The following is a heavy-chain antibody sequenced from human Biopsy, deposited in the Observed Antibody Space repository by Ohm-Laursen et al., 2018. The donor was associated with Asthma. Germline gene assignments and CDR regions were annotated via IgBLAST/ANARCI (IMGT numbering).Heavy chain of an antibody. CDR3: AGTFHFWSPYHAEHYRL. V-gene: IGHV3-7*01. J-gene: IGHJ1*01. D-gene: IGHD3-3*02. Sequence: SLRLSCTASGFTFGDYWMSWVRQVPGKGLEWVANIKHDRTEKNHVDSLKGRFTISRDNAKNSLYLQMNSLRAEDTAVYYCAGTFHFWSPYHAEHYRLWGQGTLVTVSS. CDR1: GFTFGDYW. CDR2: IKHDRTEK.